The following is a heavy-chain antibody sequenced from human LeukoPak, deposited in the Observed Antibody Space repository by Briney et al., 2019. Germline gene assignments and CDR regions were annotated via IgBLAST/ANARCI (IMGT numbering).Heavy chain of an antibody. CDR2: IYPGDSET. J-gene: IGHJ3*02. CDR3: ATTLYSGIYGDAFDI. D-gene: IGHD1-26*01. CDR1: GYRFTTYW. Sequence: RPGESLKISCQGSGYRFTTYWIGWVRQMPGKGLEWMGIIYPGDSETRYSPSFQGQVTISADKSISTAYLQWSSLKASDTAMYYCATTLYSGIYGDAFDIWGQGTMVTVSS. V-gene: IGHV5-51*01.